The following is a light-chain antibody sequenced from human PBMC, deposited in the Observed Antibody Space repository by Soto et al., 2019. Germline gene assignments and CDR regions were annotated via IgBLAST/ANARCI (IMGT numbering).Light chain of an antibody. Sequence: DIQMTQSPSSLSASVGDRVTITCRASQGIYNYLAWYQAKPGKVPKLLIYAASTLQSGVPSRFSGSGSGTDFTLTISSLQPEDVGTYYCQRYNNAPPAFGQGTKVDIK. J-gene: IGKJ1*01. CDR1: QGIYNY. CDR2: AAS. CDR3: QRYNNAPPA. V-gene: IGKV1-27*01.